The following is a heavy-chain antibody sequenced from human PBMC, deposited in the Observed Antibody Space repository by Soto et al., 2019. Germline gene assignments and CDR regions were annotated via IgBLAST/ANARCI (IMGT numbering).Heavy chain of an antibody. Sequence: ASVKVSYRASGYTFSNYDIHWVRQARGQGLEWMAWMNPKSGNTGYAQKFQGRVSMTRNTSISTAYMEVRSLRSEDTAVYYCAGPDGSVIGPRRGTDGIPHIGRDVWGRRTTV. CDR1: GYTFSNYD. J-gene: IGHJ6*02. CDR2: MNPKSGNT. CDR3: AGPDGSVIGPRRGTDGIPHIGRDV. V-gene: IGHV1-8*01. D-gene: IGHD3-10*01.